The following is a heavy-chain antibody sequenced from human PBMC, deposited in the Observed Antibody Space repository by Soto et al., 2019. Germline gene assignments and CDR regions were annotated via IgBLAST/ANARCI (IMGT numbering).Heavy chain of an antibody. D-gene: IGHD3-10*01. CDR2: IIPIFGTA. Sequence: GASVKVSCKASGGTFSSYAISWVRQAPGQGLEWMGGIIPIFGTANYAQKFQGRVTITADKSTSTAYMELSSLRSEDTAVYYCAREYYYGSGSWFDPWGQGTLVTVPQ. V-gene: IGHV1-69*06. CDR1: GGTFSSYA. CDR3: AREYYYGSGSWFDP. J-gene: IGHJ5*02.